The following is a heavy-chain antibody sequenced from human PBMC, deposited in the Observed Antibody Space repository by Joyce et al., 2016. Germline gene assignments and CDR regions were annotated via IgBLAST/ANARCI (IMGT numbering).Heavy chain of an antibody. D-gene: IGHD5-12*01. CDR3: ARDFQYRGATYHGMDV. CDR2: ISYDGSNK. J-gene: IGHJ6*02. Sequence: QVQLVESGGGVVQPGKSLRLSCAASGFTLSSYSMHWVRQGPGEGLEWVAIISYDGSNKYSTDSVKGRFTISRDNSKNTLYLQMNSMRAEDTAVYYCARDFQYRGATYHGMDVWGQGTTVTVSS. CDR1: GFTLSSYS. V-gene: IGHV3-30*03.